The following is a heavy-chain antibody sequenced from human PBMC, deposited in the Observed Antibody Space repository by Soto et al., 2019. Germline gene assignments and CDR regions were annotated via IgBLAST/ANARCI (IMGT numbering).Heavy chain of an antibody. CDR2: INPNSGGT. D-gene: IGHD2-2*01. Sequence: ASVKVSCKASGYTFTGYYMHWLRQAPGQGLEWMGWINPNSGGTNYAQKFQGWVTMTRDTSISTAYMELSRLRSDDTAVYYCARDREDIVVVPAAISYGMDVWGQGTTVTVSS. CDR1: GYTFTGYY. V-gene: IGHV1-2*04. J-gene: IGHJ6*02. CDR3: ARDREDIVVVPAAISYGMDV.